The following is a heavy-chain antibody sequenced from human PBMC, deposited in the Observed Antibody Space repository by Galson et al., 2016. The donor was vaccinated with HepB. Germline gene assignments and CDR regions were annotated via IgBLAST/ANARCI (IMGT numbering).Heavy chain of an antibody. CDR3: ARRLTSMAYFDY. V-gene: IGHV4-59*01. CDR1: GGSISSNY. D-gene: IGHD5-24*01. J-gene: IGHJ4*02. Sequence: SETLSLTCTVSGGSISSNYWSWIRQPPGKGLEWIGYIYHSGSTNYNPSLKSRVTIPVDTSKNQFSLKLSSVTAADTAVYYCARRLTSMAYFDYWGQGQLLTVSS. CDR2: IYHSGST.